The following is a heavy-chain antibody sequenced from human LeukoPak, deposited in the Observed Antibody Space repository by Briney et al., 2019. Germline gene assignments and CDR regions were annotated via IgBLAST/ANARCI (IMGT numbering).Heavy chain of an antibody. CDR2: IYYSGST. CDR1: GGSISSSSYY. CDR3: ARDRVGATNAFDI. J-gene: IGHJ3*02. Sequence: SETLSLTCTVSGGSISSSSYYWGWIRQPPGKGLEGIGSIYYSGSTYYNPSLKSRVTISVDTSKNQFSLKLSSVTAADTAVYYCARDRVGATNAFDIWGQGTMVTVSS. D-gene: IGHD1-26*01. V-gene: IGHV4-39*07.